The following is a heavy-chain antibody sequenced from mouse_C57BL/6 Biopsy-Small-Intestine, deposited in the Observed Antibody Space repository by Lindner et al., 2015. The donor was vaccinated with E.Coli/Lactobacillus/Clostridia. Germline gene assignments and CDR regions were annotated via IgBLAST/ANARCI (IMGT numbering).Heavy chain of an antibody. D-gene: IGHD4-1*01. J-gene: IGHJ3*01. Sequence: VQLQESGPELVKPGASVKISCKASGYSFTGYYIDWVKQSPGKSLEWIGHIYPSNGETNYNQKFKGKATLTVDKSSSTVNMQFNSLTSEDSAVYYCAREENWAFAYWGRGTLVTISA. CDR2: IYPSNGET. V-gene: IGHV1-42*01. CDR1: GYSFTGYY. CDR3: AREENWAFAY.